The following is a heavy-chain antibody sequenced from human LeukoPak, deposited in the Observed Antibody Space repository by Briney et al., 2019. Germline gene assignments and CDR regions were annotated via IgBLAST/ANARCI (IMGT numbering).Heavy chain of an antibody. D-gene: IGHD2-21*02. Sequence: GGSLRLSCAASGFTVSSNYMSWVRQAPGMGLEWVSVIYSGGSTYYADSVKGRFTISRDNSKNTLYLQMNGLRAEDTAVYYCAREGDAYYYYYGMDVWGQGTTVTVSS. V-gene: IGHV3-66*01. J-gene: IGHJ6*02. CDR2: IYSGGST. CDR3: AREGDAYYYYYGMDV. CDR1: GFTVSSNY.